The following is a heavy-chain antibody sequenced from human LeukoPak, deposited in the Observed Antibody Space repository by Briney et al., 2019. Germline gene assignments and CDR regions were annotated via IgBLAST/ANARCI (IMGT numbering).Heavy chain of an antibody. CDR2: VYYSGTT. CDR3: ARHYGDYVYFDY. D-gene: IGHD4-17*01. J-gene: IGHJ4*02. Sequence: YVYYSGTTNYNPSLKSRVTISVDTSKNQFSLRLSSVAAADTAVYYCARHYGDYVYFDYWGQGTLVTVSP. V-gene: IGHV4-59*08.